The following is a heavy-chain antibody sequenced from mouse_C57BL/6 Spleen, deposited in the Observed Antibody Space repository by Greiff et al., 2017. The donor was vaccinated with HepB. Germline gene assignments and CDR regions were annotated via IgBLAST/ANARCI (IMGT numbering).Heavy chain of an antibody. D-gene: IGHD2-1*01. CDR2: INYDGSST. Sequence: EVKLMESEGGLVQPGSSMKLSCTASGFTFSDYYMAWVRQVPEKGLEWVANINYDGSSTYYLDSLKSRFIISRDNAKNILYLQMSSLKSEDTATYYCARVEDYGNYFDYWGQGTTLTVSS. J-gene: IGHJ2*01. CDR1: GFTFSDYY. CDR3: ARVEDYGNYFDY. V-gene: IGHV5-16*01.